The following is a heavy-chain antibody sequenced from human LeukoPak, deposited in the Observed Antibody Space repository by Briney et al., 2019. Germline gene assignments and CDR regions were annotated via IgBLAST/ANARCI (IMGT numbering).Heavy chain of an antibody. J-gene: IGHJ4*02. CDR3: AKDYDSSGYYLFDF. CDR2: ISYDGSNK. V-gene: IGHV3-30*18. D-gene: IGHD3-22*01. Sequence: GGSLRLSCAASGFTFINYGIHWVRQAPGKGLEWVAVISYDGSNKYYADSVKGRFTISRDNSKNTLYLQMNSLRAEDTAVYYCAKDYDSSGYYLFDFWGQGTLVTVSS. CDR1: GFTFINYG.